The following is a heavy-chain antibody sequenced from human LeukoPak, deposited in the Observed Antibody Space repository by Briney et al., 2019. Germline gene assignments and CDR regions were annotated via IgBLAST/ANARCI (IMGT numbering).Heavy chain of an antibody. CDR3: VREWTYYDYVWGSYRNWFDP. V-gene: IGHV3-53*01. D-gene: IGHD3-16*02. Sequence: GGSLRLSCAASGFTVSSNYMSWVRQAPGKGLEWVSVIYSGGSTYYADSVKGRFTISRDNSKNTLYLQMNSLRAEDTAVYYCVREWTYYDYVWGSYRNWFDPWGQGTLVTVSS. CDR2: IYSGGST. J-gene: IGHJ5*02. CDR1: GFTVSSNY.